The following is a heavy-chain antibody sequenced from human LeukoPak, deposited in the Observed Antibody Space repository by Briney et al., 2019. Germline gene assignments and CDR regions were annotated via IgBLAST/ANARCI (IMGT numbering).Heavy chain of an antibody. CDR3: AKTRGGLLDYFDS. CDR2: IYSGGAT. D-gene: IGHD2-2*01. J-gene: IGHJ4*02. V-gene: IGHV3-53*01. CDR1: GFTVSSNY. Sequence: GGSLRLSCAASGFTVSSNYMSWVRQAPGKGLEWVSVIYSGGATSYADYVKGRFTISRDNSKNTLYLQMNSLRAEDTAVYYCAKTRGGLLDYFDSWGQGNLVTVSS.